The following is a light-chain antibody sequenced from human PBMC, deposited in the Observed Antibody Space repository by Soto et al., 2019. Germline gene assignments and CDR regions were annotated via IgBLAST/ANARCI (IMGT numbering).Light chain of an antibody. V-gene: IGLV2-14*03. CDR2: DVA. CDR1: SSDVGGSNF. CDR3: VSFTSSTTYV. Sequence: QSVLTHPASVSASPGQSITISCTGPSSDVGGSNFVSWYQQHPGKPPKLIIYDVANRPSGVSNRFSGSKSGSTASLIISRLQTEDEADYYCVSFTSSTTYVFGSGTKLTVL. J-gene: IGLJ1*01.